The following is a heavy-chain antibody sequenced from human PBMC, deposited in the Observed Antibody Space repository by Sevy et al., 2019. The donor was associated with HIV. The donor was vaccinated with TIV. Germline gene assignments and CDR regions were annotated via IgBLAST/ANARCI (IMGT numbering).Heavy chain of an antibody. CDR1: GYTFSRSV. D-gene: IGHD6-19*01. CDR3: ARGRGIAVAGGGYYSDY. V-gene: IGHV1-18*04. CDR2: ISTYNGKT. J-gene: IGHJ4*02. Sequence: ASVKVSCMASGYTFSRSVITWVRQAPGQGLEWMGWISTYNGKTNYAQKFQERVTMTTDTSTNTAYMELRSLRSDDTAMYFCARGRGIAVAGGGYYSDYWGQGSLVTVSS.